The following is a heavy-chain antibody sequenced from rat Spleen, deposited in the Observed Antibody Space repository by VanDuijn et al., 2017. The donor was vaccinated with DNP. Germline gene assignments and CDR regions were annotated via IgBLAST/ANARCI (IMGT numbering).Heavy chain of an antibody. D-gene: IGHD1-11*01. J-gene: IGHJ2*01. V-gene: IGHV5-25*01. CDR1: GFTFSDYY. CDR2: INTDGDST. Sequence: EVQLVESGGGLVQPGRSLKFSCVASGFTFSDYYMAWVRQAPGKGLEWVASINTDGDSTYYLDSVKGRFTISRDNAKSILYLQMDSLRSEDTATFYCARNYGGYRPWDYWGQGVMVTVSS. CDR3: ARNYGGYRPWDY.